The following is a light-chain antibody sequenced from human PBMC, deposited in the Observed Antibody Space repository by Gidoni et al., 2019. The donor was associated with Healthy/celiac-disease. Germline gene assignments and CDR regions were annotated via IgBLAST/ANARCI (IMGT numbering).Light chain of an antibody. CDR2: GNN. V-gene: IGLV1-40*01. CDR3: QAYDSSLTGPVV. CDR1: SSNSGAGYD. Sequence: QSVLTQPPSVSGAPRQRVTISCTVSSSNSGAGYDVHWYQLLPGTASKLLISGNNNRPSGVPDRFSGSKSGTSASLAITGLQAEDEADYYCQAYDSSLTGPVVFGGGTKLTVL. J-gene: IGLJ2*01.